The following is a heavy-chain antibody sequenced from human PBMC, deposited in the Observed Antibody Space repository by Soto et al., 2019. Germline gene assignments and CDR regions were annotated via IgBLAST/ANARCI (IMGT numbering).Heavy chain of an antibody. CDR1: GFSFSDYV. V-gene: IGHV3-33*01. CDR2: MWEHGRDL. Sequence: QVQLVESGGGVVQPGRSLRLSCAASGFSFSDYVMHWVRQAPGKGLEWVAGMWEHGRDLFYTDSVKGRFTISRDNSKNTLFLQMNGLRADDTAAYYCARDKGGQSGNFIFDHWGQGALVTVSS. D-gene: IGHD1-26*01. CDR3: ARDKGGQSGNFIFDH. J-gene: IGHJ4*02.